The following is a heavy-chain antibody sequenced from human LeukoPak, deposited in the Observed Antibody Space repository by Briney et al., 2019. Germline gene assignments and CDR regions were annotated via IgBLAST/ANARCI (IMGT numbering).Heavy chain of an antibody. CDR2: IYSGGST. CDR3: ARGFRYQLPNNH. CDR1: GFTVSSNY. J-gene: IGHJ4*02. D-gene: IGHD2-2*01. Sequence: GGSLRLSCAASGFTVSSNYMSWVRQAPGKGLEWVSVIYSGGSTYYADSVKGRFTISRDNSKNTLYLQMNSLRAEDTAVYYCARGFRYQLPNNHWGQGTLVTVSS. V-gene: IGHV3-66*01.